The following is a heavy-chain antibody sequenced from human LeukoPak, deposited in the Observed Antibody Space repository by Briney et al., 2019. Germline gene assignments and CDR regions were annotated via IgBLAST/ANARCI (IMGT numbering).Heavy chain of an antibody. Sequence: PSQTLSLTCAVSGGSISSGGYSWSWIRQPPGKGLEWIGYIYYSGSTYYNPSLKSRVTISVDASKNQFSLKLSSVTAADTAVYYCSLHLWFGELLSDYWGQGTLVTVSS. CDR2: IYYSGST. V-gene: IGHV4-30-4*07. CDR1: GGSISSGGYS. D-gene: IGHD3-10*01. J-gene: IGHJ4*02. CDR3: SLHLWFGELLSDY.